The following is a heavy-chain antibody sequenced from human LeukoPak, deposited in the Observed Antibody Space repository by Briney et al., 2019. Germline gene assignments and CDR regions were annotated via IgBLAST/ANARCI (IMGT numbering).Heavy chain of an antibody. Sequence: GGSLRLSCAASGFTFSTSTMNWVRQAPGKRLEWVSSISSNNDYIYYADSVKGRFTISRDNAKNSLYLQMNSLRAEDTAVYYCVRIPNSAGFPNWFDPWGQGTLVTVSS. CDR3: VRIPNSAGFPNWFDP. J-gene: IGHJ5*02. CDR2: ISSNNDYI. V-gene: IGHV3-21*01. D-gene: IGHD6-25*01. CDR1: GFTFSTST.